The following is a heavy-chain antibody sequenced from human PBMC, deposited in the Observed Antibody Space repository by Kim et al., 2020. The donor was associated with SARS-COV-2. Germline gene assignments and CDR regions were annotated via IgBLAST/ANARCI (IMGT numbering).Heavy chain of an antibody. D-gene: IGHD5-18*01. CDR2: ISYDGSNK. J-gene: IGHJ3*02. CDR3: ARDPWGVDTALAGAFDI. Sequence: GGSLRLSCAASGFTFSSYAMHWVRQAPGKGLEWVAVISYDGSNKYYADSVKGRFTISRDNSKNTLYLQMNSLRAEDTAVYYCARDPWGVDTALAGAFDIWGQGTMVTVSS. V-gene: IGHV3-30-3*01. CDR1: GFTFSSYA.